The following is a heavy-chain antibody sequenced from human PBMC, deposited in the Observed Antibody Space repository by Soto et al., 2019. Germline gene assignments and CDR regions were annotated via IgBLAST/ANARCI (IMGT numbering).Heavy chain of an antibody. CDR2: ISSSSSYI. J-gene: IGHJ5*02. CDR1: GFTFSSYS. D-gene: IGHD1-26*01. Sequence: GGSLRLSYAASGFTFSSYSMNWVRQAPGKGLEWVSSISSSSSYIYYADSVKGRFTISRDNSKNTLYLQMNSLRAEATAVYYCARVGGANWFDPWGQGTLVTVSS. V-gene: IGHV3-21*04. CDR3: ARVGGANWFDP.